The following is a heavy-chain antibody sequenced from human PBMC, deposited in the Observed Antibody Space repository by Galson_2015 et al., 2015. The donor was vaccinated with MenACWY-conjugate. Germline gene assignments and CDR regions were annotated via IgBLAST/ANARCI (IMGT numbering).Heavy chain of an antibody. D-gene: IGHD7-27*01. CDR1: GFSLSTNKMG. Sequence: PALVKPTQTLTLTRTFSGFSLSTNKMGVGWIRQPPGKALEWLAPFYWDDGKPYNPSLKSRLPITKDTPKNQGVLTLTNMDPVDTGTYYCAHRRHWGFREKPDAFDVWGKGTTVTVSS. CDR2: FYWDDGK. J-gene: IGHJ6*04. V-gene: IGHV2-5*02. CDR3: AHRRHWGFREKPDAFDV.